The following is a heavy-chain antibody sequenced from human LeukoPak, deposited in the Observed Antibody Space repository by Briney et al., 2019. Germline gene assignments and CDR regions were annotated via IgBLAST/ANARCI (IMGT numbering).Heavy chain of an antibody. V-gene: IGHV1-2*02. CDR1: GYTFTSYD. CDR3: ARAATAKYWGSGDY. Sequence: ASVKVSCKASGYTFTSYDINWVRQATGQGLEWMGWMNPNSGGTNYAQKFQGRVTMTRDTSISTAYMELSRLRSDDTAVYYCARAATAKYWGSGDYWGQGTLVTVSS. CDR2: MNPNSGGT. D-gene: IGHD3-16*01. J-gene: IGHJ4*02.